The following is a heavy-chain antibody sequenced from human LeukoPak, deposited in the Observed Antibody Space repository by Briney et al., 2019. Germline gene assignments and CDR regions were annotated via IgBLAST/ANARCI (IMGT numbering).Heavy chain of an antibody. Sequence: SETLSLTCTVSGGSISSYYWSWIRQPPGKGLEWIGYIYYSGSTNYNPSLKSRVTISVDTSKNQFSLKLSSVTAADTAVYYCARDPTLGLMLFDIWGQGTMVTVSS. CDR1: GGSISSYY. CDR3: ARDPTLGLMLFDI. D-gene: IGHD7-27*01. J-gene: IGHJ3*02. V-gene: IGHV4-59*01. CDR2: IYYSGST.